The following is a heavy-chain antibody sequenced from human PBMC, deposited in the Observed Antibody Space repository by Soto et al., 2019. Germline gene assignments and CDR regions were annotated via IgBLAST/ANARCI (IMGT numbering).Heavy chain of an antibody. CDR3: TRDVLESAPSNWFDP. D-gene: IGHD3-3*01. CDR1: GGSISSGDYY. Sequence: SETLSLTCTVSGGSISSGDYYWSWIRQPPGKGLEWIGYIYYSGSTYYNPSLKSRVTISVDTSKNQFSLKLSSVTAADTAVYYCTRDVLESAPSNWFDPWGQGTLVTVSS. J-gene: IGHJ5*02. V-gene: IGHV4-30-4*01. CDR2: IYYSGST.